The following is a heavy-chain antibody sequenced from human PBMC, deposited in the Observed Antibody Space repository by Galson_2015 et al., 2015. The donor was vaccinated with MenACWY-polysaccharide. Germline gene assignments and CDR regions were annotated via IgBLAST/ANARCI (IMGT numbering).Heavy chain of an antibody. Sequence: SETLSLTCTVSGDSITNNFWNWIRQPPGKGLEWIGFIHYTGATKSHPSLKSRVTMSTDTSRSQISLMVTSVTAADTAVYYCARWGDRDGYNVNAFDIWGQGTIVTVSS. J-gene: IGHJ3*02. D-gene: IGHD5-24*01. V-gene: IGHV4-59*01. CDR1: GDSITNNF. CDR2: IHYTGAT. CDR3: ARWGDRDGYNVNAFDI.